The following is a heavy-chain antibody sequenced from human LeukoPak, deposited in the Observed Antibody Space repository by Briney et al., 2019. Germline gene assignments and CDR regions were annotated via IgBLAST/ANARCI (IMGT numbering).Heavy chain of an antibody. J-gene: IGHJ4*02. V-gene: IGHV4-34*01. CDR1: GGSSSGYY. Sequence: TPSETLSLTCAVYGGSSSGYYWSWIRQPPGKGLEWIGEINHSGSTNYNPSLKSRVTISVDTSKNQFSLKLSSVTAADTAVYYCARGDLSSSWPFDYWGQGTLVTVSS. CDR3: ARGDLSSSWPFDY. CDR2: INHSGST. D-gene: IGHD6-13*01.